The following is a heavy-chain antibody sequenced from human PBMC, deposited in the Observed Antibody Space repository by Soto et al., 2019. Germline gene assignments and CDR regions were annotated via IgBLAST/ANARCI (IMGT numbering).Heavy chain of an antibody. V-gene: IGHV1-2*04. J-gene: IGHJ4*02. D-gene: IGHD5-12*01. Sequence: ASVKVSCKASGYTFTGYYMHWVRQAPGQGLEWMGWINPNSGGTNYAQKFQGWVTMTRDTSISTAYMELSRLRSDDTAVYYCARGQLEATIPFDYWGQGTLVTVSS. CDR1: GYTFTGYY. CDR3: ARGQLEATIPFDY. CDR2: INPNSGGT.